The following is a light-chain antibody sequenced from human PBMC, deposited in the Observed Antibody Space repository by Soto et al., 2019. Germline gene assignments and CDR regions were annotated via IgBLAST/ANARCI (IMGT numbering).Light chain of an antibody. V-gene: IGKV3-11*01. CDR3: QERTNWPPGIT. CDR1: QSVSPY. Sequence: ETVLTQSPATLSFSPGDRATLSCRTSQSVSPYLAWYQQRPGQAPRLLIYDAYNRAAGIPARFSGSGSGTDFTLTISSLEPEDFAVYYCQERTNWPPGITFGPGTTVDIK. CDR2: DAY. J-gene: IGKJ3*01.